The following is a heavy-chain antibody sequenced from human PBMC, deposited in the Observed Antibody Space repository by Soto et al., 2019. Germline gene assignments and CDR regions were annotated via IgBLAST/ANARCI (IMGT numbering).Heavy chain of an antibody. Sequence: QVQLVQSGAEVKKPGSSVKVSCKASGGTFSSYAISWVRQAPGQGLEWMGGLIPIFGTANYAQTFQGRVTITADESTSIAYMELSSLTSEDTAVYYFARGADIRNAFDIWGQGTMVTVSS. CDR1: GGTFSSYA. J-gene: IGHJ3*02. D-gene: IGHD3-9*01. CDR2: LIPIFGTA. V-gene: IGHV1-69*01. CDR3: ARGADIRNAFDI.